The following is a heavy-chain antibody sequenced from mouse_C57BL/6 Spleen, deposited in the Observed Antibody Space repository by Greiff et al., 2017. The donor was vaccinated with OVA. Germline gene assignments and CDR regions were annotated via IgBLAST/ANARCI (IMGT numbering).Heavy chain of an antibody. D-gene: IGHD1-1*01. CDR1: GYSFTGYF. CDR3: AREGITTVVRAMDY. V-gene: IGHV1-20*01. Sequence: EVQLQQSGPELVKPGDSVKISCKASGYSFTGYFMNWVMQSHGKSLEWIGRINPYNGDTFYNQKFKGKATLTVDKSSSTAHMELRSLTSEDSAVYYCAREGITTVVRAMDYWGQGTSVTVSS. J-gene: IGHJ4*01. CDR2: INPYNGDT.